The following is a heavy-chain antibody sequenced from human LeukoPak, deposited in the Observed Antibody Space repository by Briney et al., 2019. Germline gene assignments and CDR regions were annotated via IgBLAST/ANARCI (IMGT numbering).Heavy chain of an antibody. J-gene: IGHJ6*03. CDR2: MNPNSGNT. D-gene: IGHD3-3*01. V-gene: IGHV1-8*01. Sequence: ASVEVSCKASGYTFTSYDINWVRPATGQGLEWMGWMNPNSGNTGYAQKFQGRVTMTRNTSISTAYMELSSLRSEDTAVYYCSRGRGRGDFWSGYHYYYYMDVWGKGTTVTVSS. CDR1: GYTFTSYD. CDR3: SRGRGRGDFWSGYHYYYYMDV.